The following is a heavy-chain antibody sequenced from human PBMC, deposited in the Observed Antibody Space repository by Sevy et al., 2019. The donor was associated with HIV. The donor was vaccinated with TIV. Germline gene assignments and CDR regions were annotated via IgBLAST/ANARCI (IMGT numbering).Heavy chain of an antibody. CDR1: GFTFSSLE. V-gene: IGHV3-48*03. Sequence: GGSLRLSCAASGFTFSSLEMNWVRQTPGKGLEWVSFISSSGSLIYYADSVKGRFTISRDNAKNSLYLQMNSLRAEDTGVYYCTRDLPPSATTVAHFDYWGQGTLVTVSS. D-gene: IGHD4-17*01. CDR3: TRDLPPSATTVAHFDY. CDR2: ISSSGSLI. J-gene: IGHJ4*02.